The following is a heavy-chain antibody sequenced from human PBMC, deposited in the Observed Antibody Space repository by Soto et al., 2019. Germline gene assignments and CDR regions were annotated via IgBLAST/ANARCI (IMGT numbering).Heavy chain of an antibody. J-gene: IGHJ4*02. D-gene: IGHD6-13*01. CDR1: GFSLSTNGVG. V-gene: IGHV2-5*02. Sequence: QITLKESGPTLVKPTQTLTLTCTFSGFSLSTNGVGVGWIRQSPGKALERLALLYWDDDKRYSPSLTSRLTNTNYTSKNQVVLTMANMDPVDTGTYYCAHRRVAAAGLPSMRYFDYWGQGTLVTVSS. CDR2: LYWDDDK. CDR3: AHRRVAAAGLPSMRYFDY.